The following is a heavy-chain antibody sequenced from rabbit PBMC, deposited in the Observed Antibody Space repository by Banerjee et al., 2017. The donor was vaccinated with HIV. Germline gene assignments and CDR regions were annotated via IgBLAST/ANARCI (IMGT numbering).Heavy chain of an antibody. D-gene: IGHD8-1*01. Sequence: QEQLEESGGDLVKPEGSLTLTCTASGFTLSSYGVSWVRQAPGKGLEWIGYIDPVFGSTYYASWVNGRFTISSHNAQNTLYLQLNSLTAADTATYFCVRGYAGSSYYTGFNLWGPGTLVTVS. J-gene: IGHJ4*01. CDR2: IDPVFGST. CDR1: GFTLSSYG. V-gene: IGHV1S47*01. CDR3: VRGYAGSSYYTGFNL.